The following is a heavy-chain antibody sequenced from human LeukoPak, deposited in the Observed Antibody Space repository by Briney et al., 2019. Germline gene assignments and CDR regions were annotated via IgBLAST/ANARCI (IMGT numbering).Heavy chain of an antibody. CDR1: GLTVSNNY. V-gene: IGHV3-66*02. CDR3: ARDPVWFGELTYYYYDMDV. J-gene: IGHJ6*02. CDR2: IYSGGST. Sequence: GGSLRLSCAASGLTVSNNYMSWVRQAPGKGLEWVSVIYSGGSTYYTDSVKGRFTISRDNSQNTLYLQMNSLRTEDTAVYYCARDPVWFGELTYYYYDMDVWGQGTTVTVSS. D-gene: IGHD3-10*01.